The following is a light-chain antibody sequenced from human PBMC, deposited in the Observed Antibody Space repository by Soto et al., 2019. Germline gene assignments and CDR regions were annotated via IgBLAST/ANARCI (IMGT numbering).Light chain of an antibody. CDR2: GAS. J-gene: IGKJ1*01. CDR3: QQFNNWPWT. V-gene: IGKV3D-15*01. Sequence: EIVMTQSPATLSVSPGGRVTLSCRASQSVNNDLAWYQQKPGQAPRLLIYGASTRATGIPVRFSGSGSGTEFTLTISSLQSEDFAIYYCQQFNNWPWTFGQGTKVDI. CDR1: QSVNND.